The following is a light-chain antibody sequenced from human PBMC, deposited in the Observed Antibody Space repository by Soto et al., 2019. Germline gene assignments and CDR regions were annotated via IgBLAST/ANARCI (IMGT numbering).Light chain of an antibody. Sequence: QLVLTQPPSVSGAPGQRVTISCTGSTSNIGSIFDVHWYQHLPGAAPKLLIFGNNNRPSGVPDRFSGSKSGTSASLTITGLQPEDEADYYCQSYDNSLAGSVVFGGGTKVTVL. J-gene: IGLJ2*01. CDR1: TSNIGSIFD. CDR3: QSYDNSLAGSVV. CDR2: GNN. V-gene: IGLV1-40*01.